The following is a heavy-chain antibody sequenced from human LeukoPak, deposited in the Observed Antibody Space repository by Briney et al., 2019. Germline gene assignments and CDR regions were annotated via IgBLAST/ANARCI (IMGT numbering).Heavy chain of an antibody. V-gene: IGHV3-48*03. CDR2: ISSSGSTI. CDR3: ASVGVSCYYPHDAFDI. D-gene: IGHD3-22*01. J-gene: IGHJ3*02. Sequence: GGSLRLSCAASGFTFSSYEMNWVRQAPGKGLEWVSYISSSGSTIYYADSVKGRFTISRDNAKNSLYLQMNSLRAEDTAVYYWASVGVSCYYPHDAFDIWGQGTMVTVSS. CDR1: GFTFSSYE.